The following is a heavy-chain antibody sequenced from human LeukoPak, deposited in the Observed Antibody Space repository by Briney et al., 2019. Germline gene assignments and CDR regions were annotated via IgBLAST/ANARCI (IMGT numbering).Heavy chain of an antibody. CDR1: GFTFSSYW. Sequence: GGSLRLSCAASGFTFSSYWMSWVRQAPGKGLEGVANIKQDGSEKYYVDSVKGRFTISRDNAKNSLYLQMNSLRAEDTAVYYCARDRHYYDSSGNPYYFDYWGQGTLVTVSS. V-gene: IGHV3-7*01. CDR2: IKQDGSEK. J-gene: IGHJ4*02. CDR3: ARDRHYYDSSGNPYYFDY. D-gene: IGHD3-22*01.